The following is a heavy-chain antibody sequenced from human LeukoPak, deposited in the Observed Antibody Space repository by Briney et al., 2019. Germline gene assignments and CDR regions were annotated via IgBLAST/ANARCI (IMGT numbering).Heavy chain of an antibody. CDR2: IYYSGST. CDR1: GGSISSYY. CDR3: ARHKTTVTTVDY. Sequence: WETLSLTCTVSGGSISSYYWSWIRQPPGKGLEWIGYIYYSGSTNYNPSLKSRVTISVDTSKNQFSLKLSSVTAADTAVYYCARHKTTVTTVDYWGQGTLVTVSS. D-gene: IGHD4-17*01. V-gene: IGHV4-59*08. J-gene: IGHJ4*02.